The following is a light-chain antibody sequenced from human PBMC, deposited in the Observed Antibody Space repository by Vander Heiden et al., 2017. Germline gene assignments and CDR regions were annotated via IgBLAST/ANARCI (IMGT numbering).Light chain of an antibody. Sequence: SYELTQPPSVSLSPGQTARITCSGDTLGSKYVCWYQQRPGQSPVLVIYQDNKRPSGIPERFSGSSSGNTATLTISGTQAVDEADYYCQAWDNSIAVFGGGTRLTVL. CDR1: TLGSKY. J-gene: IGLJ2*01. CDR3: QAWDNSIAV. V-gene: IGLV3-1*01. CDR2: QDN.